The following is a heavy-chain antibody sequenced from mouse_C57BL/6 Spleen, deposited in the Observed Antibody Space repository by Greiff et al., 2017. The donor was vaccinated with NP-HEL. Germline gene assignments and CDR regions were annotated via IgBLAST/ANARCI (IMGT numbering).Heavy chain of an antibody. V-gene: IGHV3-6*01. CDR1: GYSITSGYY. J-gene: IGHJ2*01. CDR3: ARAPTVVAPFDY. CDR2: ISYDGSN. Sequence: EVKLQESGPGLVKPSQSLSLTCSVTGYSITSGYYWNWIRQFPGNQLEWMGYISYDGSNNYNPSLKNRISITRDTSKNQFFLKLNSVTTEDTATYYCARAPTVVAPFDYWGQGTTLTVSS. D-gene: IGHD1-1*01.